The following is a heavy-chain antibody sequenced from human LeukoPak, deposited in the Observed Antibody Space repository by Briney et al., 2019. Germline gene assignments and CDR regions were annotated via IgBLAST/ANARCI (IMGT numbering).Heavy chain of an antibody. Sequence: ASVKVSCKASGYTFTSYGISWVRQAPGQGLEWMGWISAYNGNTNYAQKFQGRVTMTRDTSTSTVYMELSSLRSEDTAVYYCARDTGYSSGFIVGYWGQGTLVTVSS. CDR1: GYTFTSYG. D-gene: IGHD2-15*01. J-gene: IGHJ4*02. V-gene: IGHV1-18*01. CDR2: ISAYNGNT. CDR3: ARDTGYSSGFIVGY.